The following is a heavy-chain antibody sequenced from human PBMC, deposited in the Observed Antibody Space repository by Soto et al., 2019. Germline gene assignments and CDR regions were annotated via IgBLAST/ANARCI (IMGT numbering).Heavy chain of an antibody. CDR3: ARRYDYMVPQSYYGMDV. Sequence: PGGSLRLSCAASGFTFSSYSMNWVRQAPGKGLEWVSYISSSSSTIYYADSVKGRFTISRDNAKNSLYLQMNSLRDEDTAVYYCARRYDYMVPQSYYGMDVWGQGTTVTVFS. CDR2: ISSSSSTI. J-gene: IGHJ6*02. CDR1: GFTFSSYS. V-gene: IGHV3-48*02. D-gene: IGHD3-16*01.